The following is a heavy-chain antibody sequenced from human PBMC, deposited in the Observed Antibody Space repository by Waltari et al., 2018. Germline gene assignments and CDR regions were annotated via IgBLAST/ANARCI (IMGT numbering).Heavy chain of an antibody. D-gene: IGHD3-10*01. CDR3: ARASLLLWFGAHHWFDP. CDR1: GGSFSGYY. V-gene: IGHV4-34*01. Sequence: QVQLQQWGAGLLKPSETLSLTCAVYGGSFSGYYWSWIRQPPGKGLEWNGEINHSGSTNYNPSLKSRVTISVDTSKNQFSLKLISVTAADTAVYYCARASLLLWFGAHHWFDPWGQGTLVTVSS. J-gene: IGHJ5*02. CDR2: INHSGST.